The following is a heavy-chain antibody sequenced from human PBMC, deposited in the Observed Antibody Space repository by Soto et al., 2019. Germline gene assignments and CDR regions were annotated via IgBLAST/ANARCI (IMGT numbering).Heavy chain of an antibody. Sequence: PGGSLRLCCAASGFTFDDYAMHWVRQAPGKGLEWVSGISWNSGSIGYADSVKGRFTISRDNAKNSLYLQMNSLRAEDTALYYCAKGTVTTLVCNWFAPWGQGTLVTVSS. J-gene: IGHJ5*02. CDR2: ISWNSGSI. CDR1: GFTFDDYA. CDR3: AKGTVTTLVCNWFAP. V-gene: IGHV3-9*01. D-gene: IGHD4-17*01.